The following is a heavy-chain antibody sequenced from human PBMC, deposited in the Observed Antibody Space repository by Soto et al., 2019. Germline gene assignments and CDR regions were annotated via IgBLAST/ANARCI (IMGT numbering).Heavy chain of an antibody. CDR1: GGTFSSYA. J-gene: IGHJ5*02. V-gene: IGHV1-69*13. CDR3: ARLGITMVRGVTEFPFDP. D-gene: IGHD3-10*01. Sequence: GASVKVSCKASGGTFSSYAISWVRQAPGQGLEWMGGIIPIFGTANYAQKFQGRVTITADESTSTAYMELSSLRSEDTAVYYCARLGITMVRGVTEFPFDPWGQGTLVTVSS. CDR2: IIPIFGTA.